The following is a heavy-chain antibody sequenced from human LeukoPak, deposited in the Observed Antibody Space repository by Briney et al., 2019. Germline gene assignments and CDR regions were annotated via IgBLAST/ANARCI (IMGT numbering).Heavy chain of an antibody. CDR2: INPNSGGT. CDR3: ARANGYWDPFDY. Sequence: VASVKVSCKASGYTFTGYYIHWVRQAPGQGLEWMGWINPNSGGTNYAQKFQGRVTMTRDTSIRTAYMELSRLRSEDMAVYYCARANGYWDPFDYWGQGTLVTVSS. J-gene: IGHJ4*02. D-gene: IGHD2-8*01. CDR1: GYTFTGYY. V-gene: IGHV1-2*02.